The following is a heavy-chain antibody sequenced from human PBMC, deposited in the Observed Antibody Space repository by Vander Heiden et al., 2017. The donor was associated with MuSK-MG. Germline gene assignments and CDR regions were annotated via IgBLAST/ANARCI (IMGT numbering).Heavy chain of an antibody. Sequence: QVQLVQSGSEVKKPGSSMKVSCKTSGDTFNNYSINWVRQAPGQGLESMGRIIPILGITNYAQKFQGRVTITADKSTSTAYMELSSLRSEDTAVYYCVGGDYFDFWGQGTLVTVSS. J-gene: IGHJ4*02. CDR3: VGGDYFDF. D-gene: IGHD3-16*01. CDR1: GDTFNNYS. CDR2: IIPILGIT. V-gene: IGHV1-69*04.